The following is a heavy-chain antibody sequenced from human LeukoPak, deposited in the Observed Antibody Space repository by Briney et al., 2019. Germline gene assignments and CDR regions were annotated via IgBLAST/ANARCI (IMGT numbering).Heavy chain of an antibody. Sequence: PSETLSLTCTGSGGSISSYYWSWIRQPPGKGLEWIGYIYYSGSTNYNPSLKSRVTISVDTSKNQFSLKLSSVTAADTAVYYCARILRFYYFDYWGQGTLVTVSS. V-gene: IGHV4-59*01. CDR2: IYYSGST. CDR3: ARILRFYYFDY. CDR1: GGSISSYY. J-gene: IGHJ4*02. D-gene: IGHD3-3*01.